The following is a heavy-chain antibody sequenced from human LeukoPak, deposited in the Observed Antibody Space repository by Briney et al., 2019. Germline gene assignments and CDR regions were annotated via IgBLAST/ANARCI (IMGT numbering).Heavy chain of an antibody. V-gene: IGHV1-18*01. D-gene: IGHD3-22*01. J-gene: IGHJ5*02. CDR2: ISAYNGNT. Sequence: ASVKVSCKASGYTFTSYGISWVRQAPGQGLEWMGWISAYNGNTNYAQKLQGRVTMTTDTSTSTAYMELRSLRSDDTAVYYCARVTMIVVESWFDPWGQGTLVTVSS. CDR1: GYTFTSYG. CDR3: ARVTMIVVESWFDP.